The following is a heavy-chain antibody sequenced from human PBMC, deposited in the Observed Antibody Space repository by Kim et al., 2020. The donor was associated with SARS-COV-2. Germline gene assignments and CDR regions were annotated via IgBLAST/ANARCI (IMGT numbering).Heavy chain of an antibody. V-gene: IGHV3-53*04. D-gene: IGHD4-17*01. CDR2: IYSGGST. J-gene: IGHJ4*02. Sequence: GGSLRLSCAASGFTVSRNYMSWVRQAPGKGLEWVSIIYSGGSTFYADSVKGRFTISRHNSKNTLYLQMNSLRAEDTAVYYCARVLPGDGDYVDYRGQGTLVTVSS. CDR3: ARVLPGDGDYVDY. CDR1: GFTVSRNY.